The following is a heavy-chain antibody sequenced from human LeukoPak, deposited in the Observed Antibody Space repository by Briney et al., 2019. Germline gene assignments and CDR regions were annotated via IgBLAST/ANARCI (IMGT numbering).Heavy chain of an antibody. Sequence: GGSLRLSCAASGFTLSNYAMIWVRQAPGKGLEYVSAISSNGGSTDYANSVKGRFTISRDNSKNTLDLQMGSLRVEDMAVYYCARTSITTMGYYYYGMDVWGQGATVTVS. CDR1: GFTLSNYA. CDR3: ARTSITTMGYYYYGMDV. CDR2: ISSNGGST. J-gene: IGHJ6*02. D-gene: IGHD1-1*01. V-gene: IGHV3-64*01.